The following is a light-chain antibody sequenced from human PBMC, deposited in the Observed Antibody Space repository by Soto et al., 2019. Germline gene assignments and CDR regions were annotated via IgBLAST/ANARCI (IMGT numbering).Light chain of an antibody. J-gene: IGLJ1*01. CDR2: EVS. Sequence: QSALTQPASVSGSPGQSITISCTGTSSDVGGYNYVSLYQQHPGKAPKLMIYEVSNRPAGVSNRFSGSKSGNTASLTISGLQAEDEADYYCSAYTSSSTLYVFGTGTKVTVL. CDR3: SAYTSSSTLYV. V-gene: IGLV2-14*01. CDR1: SSDVGGYNY.